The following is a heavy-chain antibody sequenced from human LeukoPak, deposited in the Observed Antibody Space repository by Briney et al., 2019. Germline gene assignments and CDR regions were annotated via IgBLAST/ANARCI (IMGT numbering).Heavy chain of an antibody. V-gene: IGHV3-30*02. CDR2: IRYDGSNK. CDR1: GFIFSTYG. CDR3: AKDNYDYGDYDGGDY. D-gene: IGHD4-17*01. J-gene: IGHJ4*02. Sequence: GGSPRLSCAASGFIFSTYGMHWVRQAPGKGLEWVAFIRYDGSNKYYADSVKGRFTISRDNSKNTLYLQMNSLRPEDTAVYYCAKDNYDYGDYDGGDYWGQGTLVTVSS.